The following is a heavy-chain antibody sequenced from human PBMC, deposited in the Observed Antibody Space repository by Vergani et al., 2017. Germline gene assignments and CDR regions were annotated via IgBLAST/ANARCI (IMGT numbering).Heavy chain of an antibody. Sequence: QMQLVQCGREVKKPGTSVKVSCKASGFTFTSSAMQWVRQARGQRLEWIGWIVVGSGNTNYAQKFQERVTITRDMSTSTAYMELSSLRSEDTAVYYCAAXCITMVRGVHAFDIWGQGTMVTVSS. CDR1: GFTFTSSA. V-gene: IGHV1-58*02. CDR2: IVVGSGNT. J-gene: IGHJ3*02. D-gene: IGHD3-10*01. CDR3: AAXCITMVRGVHAFDI.